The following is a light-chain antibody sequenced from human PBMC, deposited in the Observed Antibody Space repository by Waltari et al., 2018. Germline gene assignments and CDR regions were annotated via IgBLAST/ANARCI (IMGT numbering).Light chain of an antibody. CDR2: AAS. Sequence: DIQMTQSPSSLSASVGDRVTIHCRASQSINVYVNWYQHKPGKAPKLLIYAASTLQNGVPSRFSGSGSETDFTLTISSLQPEDSAIYYCQQSYSTRALTFGGGTKVEI. J-gene: IGKJ4*01. CDR1: QSINVY. CDR3: QQSYSTRALT. V-gene: IGKV1-39*01.